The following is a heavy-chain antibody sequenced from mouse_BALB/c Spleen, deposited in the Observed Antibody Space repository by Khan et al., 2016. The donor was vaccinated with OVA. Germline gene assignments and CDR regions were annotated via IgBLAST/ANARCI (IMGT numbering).Heavy chain of an antibody. CDR2: IYPGSGYT. J-gene: IGHJ3*01. D-gene: IGHD3-2*02. CDR3: ARAGYGGFAY. V-gene: IGHV1-81*01. CDR1: GYTFSEYL. Sequence: VQLQESGPELVKPGAAVNMSCKASGYTFSEYLISWVKQRTGQGLEWIGEIYPGSGYTYYNEKFKGKATLTSDKSSNTAYIQLSSLTSEDSAVYFCARAGYGGFAYWGQGTLVTVSA.